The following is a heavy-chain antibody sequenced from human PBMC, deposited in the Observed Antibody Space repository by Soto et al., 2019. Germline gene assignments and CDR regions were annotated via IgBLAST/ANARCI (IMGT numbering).Heavy chain of an antibody. CDR1: GGTFSSYA. Sequence: QVPLVQSGAEVKKPGSSVKVSCKPSGGTFSSYAISWVRQAPGQGLEWMGGFIPMFNRPHSARKFQGRVTITADESMSTAYMDLSSLRSEDTAVYYCARGQFHHVSNYYYALDVWGQGTTVTVSS. CDR3: ARGQFHHVSNYYYALDV. CDR2: FIPMFNRP. J-gene: IGHJ6*02. V-gene: IGHV1-69*01.